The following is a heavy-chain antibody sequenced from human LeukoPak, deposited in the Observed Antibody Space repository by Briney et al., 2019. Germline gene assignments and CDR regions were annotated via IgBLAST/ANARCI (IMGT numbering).Heavy chain of an antibody. Sequence: NPGRSLRLSCAVSGFNFDDYAMHWVRQAPGRGLEWVSGINWKTGNGIYADSVKGRFTISRDNAKNSLYLQMSSLRAEDTALYYCKRGAARWQFDLWGRGTLLTVSS. CDR1: GFNFDDYA. V-gene: IGHV3-9*01. CDR3: KRGAARWQFDL. CDR2: INWKTGNG. J-gene: IGHJ2*01. D-gene: IGHD5-24*01.